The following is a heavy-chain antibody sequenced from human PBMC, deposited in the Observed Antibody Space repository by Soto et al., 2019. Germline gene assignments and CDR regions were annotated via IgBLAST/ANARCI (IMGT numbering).Heavy chain of an antibody. D-gene: IGHD6-13*01. CDR2: INAGNGNT. Sequence: GASVKVSCKASGYTFTSYDMHWVRQAPGQRLEWMGWINAGNGNTKYSQKFQGRVTITRDTSASTAYMELNSLRSEDTAVYYCARNSGYSSSYYWFDPWGQGTLVTVSS. V-gene: IGHV1-3*01. J-gene: IGHJ5*02. CDR1: GYTFTSYD. CDR3: ARNSGYSSSYYWFDP.